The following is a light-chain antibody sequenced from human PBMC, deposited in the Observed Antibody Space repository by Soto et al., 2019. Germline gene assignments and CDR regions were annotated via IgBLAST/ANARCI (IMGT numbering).Light chain of an antibody. CDR1: SSNIGNNY. J-gene: IGLJ3*02. Sequence: QSVLTQPPSVSAAPGQKVTISCSGSSSNIGNNYVSWYQQLPGTAPKLLIYENNKRPSGIPDRFSGSKSGTSATLGITGLQTGDEADYYCGTWDSSSPVFGGVTQLTVL. V-gene: IGLV1-51*02. CDR2: ENN. CDR3: GTWDSSSPV.